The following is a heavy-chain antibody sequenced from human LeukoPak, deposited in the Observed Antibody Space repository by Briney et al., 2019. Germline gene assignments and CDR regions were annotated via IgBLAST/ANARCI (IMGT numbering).Heavy chain of an antibody. Sequence: GGSLRLSCVASGFTFDDYAMHWVRQAPGKGLEWVSGISWNSGSIGYADSVKGRFTISRDNAKNSLYLQMNSLRAEDMALYYCAKDMRRGGYYDFWSGYSPFDYWGQGTLVTVSS. J-gene: IGHJ4*02. CDR3: AKDMRRGGYYDFWSGYSPFDY. D-gene: IGHD3-3*01. CDR2: ISWNSGSI. V-gene: IGHV3-9*03. CDR1: GFTFDDYA.